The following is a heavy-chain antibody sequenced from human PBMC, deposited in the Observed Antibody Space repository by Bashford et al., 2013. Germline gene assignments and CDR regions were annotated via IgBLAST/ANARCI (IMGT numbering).Heavy chain of an antibody. D-gene: IGHD3-22*01. CDR1: GFTFSSYA. V-gene: IGHV3-23*01. CDR2: ISGSGGST. CDR3: AKVGVAYYYDSSGYYVDY. Sequence: GSLRLSCAASGFTFSSYAMSWVRQAPGKGLEWVSAISGSGGSTYYADSVKGRFTISRDNSKNTLYLQMNSLRAEDTAVYYCAKVGVAYYYDSSGYYVDYWGQGTLVTVSS. J-gene: IGHJ4*02.